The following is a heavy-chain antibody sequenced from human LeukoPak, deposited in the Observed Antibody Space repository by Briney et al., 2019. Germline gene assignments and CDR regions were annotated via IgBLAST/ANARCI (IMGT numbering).Heavy chain of an antibody. CDR2: ISSSSSTI. D-gene: IGHD6-19*01. V-gene: IGHV3-48*04. CDR1: GFTFSSYS. J-gene: IGHJ3*02. CDR3: ARGGYSSGWYSPSAFDI. Sequence: GGSLRLSCAASGFTFSSYSMNWVRQAPGKGLEWVSYISSSSSTIYYADSVKGRSTISRDNAKNSLYLQMNSLRAEDTAVYYCARGGYSSGWYSPSAFDIWGQGTMVTVSS.